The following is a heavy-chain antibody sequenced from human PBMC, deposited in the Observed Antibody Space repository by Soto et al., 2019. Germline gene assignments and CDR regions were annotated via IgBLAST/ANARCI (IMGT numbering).Heavy chain of an antibody. CDR1: GFTFSSYA. J-gene: IGHJ6*02. Sequence: QVQLVESGGGVVQPGRSLRLSCAASGFTFSSYAMHWVRQAPGKGLEWVAVISYDGSNKYYADSVKGRFTISRDNSKNTLYLQMNSLRAEDTAVYYCARRHPERGYSGYGVDVWGQGTTVTVSS. D-gene: IGHD5-12*01. CDR3: ARRHPERGYSGYGVDV. CDR2: ISYDGSNK. V-gene: IGHV3-30-3*01.